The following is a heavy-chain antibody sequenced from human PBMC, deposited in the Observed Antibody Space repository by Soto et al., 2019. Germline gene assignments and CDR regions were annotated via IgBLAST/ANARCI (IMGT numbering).Heavy chain of an antibody. CDR2: INSDGSVS. CDR1: GFTFSNYW. D-gene: IGHD2-15*01. Sequence: EVQLVESGGGLVQPGGSLRLSCAASGFTFSNYWMYWVRQAPGKGLVWVSRINSDGSVSSYADSMKGRLTISRDNVKNTLHLQMDSLRAEDTAVYYCARGDCVGGTCYSLAGSFYYYMDVWGKGTTVTVFS. J-gene: IGHJ6*03. V-gene: IGHV3-74*01. CDR3: ARGDCVGGTCYSLAGSFYYYMDV.